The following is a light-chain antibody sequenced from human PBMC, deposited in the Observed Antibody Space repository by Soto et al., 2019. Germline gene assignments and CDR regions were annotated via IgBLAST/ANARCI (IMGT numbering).Light chain of an antibody. V-gene: IGKV1-39*01. CDR1: QCISSY. Sequence: IHMTYSPSSLSASVRDRVTITCRASQCISSYLNWYQQKPGKAPKLLIYAASSLQSGAPSRGSCSGSGTEFNLTISSLLSEDSATSQWQHSHSTPRTYGKWTKVDLK. CDR3: QHSHSTPRT. CDR2: AAS. J-gene: IGKJ1*01.